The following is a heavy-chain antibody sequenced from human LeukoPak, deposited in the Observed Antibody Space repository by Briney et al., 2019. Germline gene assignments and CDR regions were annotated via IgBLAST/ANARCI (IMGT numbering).Heavy chain of an antibody. CDR3: AKVVSSGWYLYYFDY. D-gene: IGHD6-19*01. CDR1: GFTFSSYA. CDR2: ISGSGGST. J-gene: IGHJ4*02. V-gene: IGHV3-23*01. Sequence: GGSLRLSCAASGFTFSSYAMSWVRQAPGKGLEWVSAISGSGGSTYYADSVKGRFTISRDNSKNTLYLQMNSLRAEDTAVYYCAKVVSSGWYLYYFDYWGQGTLVTVSS.